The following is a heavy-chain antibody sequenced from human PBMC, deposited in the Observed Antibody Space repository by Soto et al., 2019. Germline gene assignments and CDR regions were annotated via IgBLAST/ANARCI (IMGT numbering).Heavy chain of an antibody. J-gene: IGHJ4*02. Sequence: GGSLRLSCAASGFTFSSYGMHWVRQAPGKGLEWVAVISYDGSNKYYADSVKGRFTISRDNSKNTLYLQMNSLRSEDTAVYYCATKDGYNKYYFDYWGQGTLVTVSS. CDR2: ISYDGSNK. CDR1: GFTFSSYG. CDR3: ATKDGYNKYYFDY. V-gene: IGHV3-30*03. D-gene: IGHD5-12*01.